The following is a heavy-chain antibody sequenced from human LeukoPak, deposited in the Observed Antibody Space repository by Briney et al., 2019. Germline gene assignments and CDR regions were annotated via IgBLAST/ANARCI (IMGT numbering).Heavy chain of an antibody. CDR2: TSYDGNTK. D-gene: IGHD3-22*01. V-gene: IGHV3-30*04. CDR3: ATSRITMIGDYMDF. CDR1: GFTFRNYP. Sequence: GRSLRLSCLGSGFTFRNYPMYWVRQAPGKGLEWMAVTSYDGNTKYYADSVKGRFTLSRDNSKNTVYLQVDSLRSEDTAVYFCATSRITMIGDYMDFWGRGTAVTVSS. J-gene: IGHJ6*03.